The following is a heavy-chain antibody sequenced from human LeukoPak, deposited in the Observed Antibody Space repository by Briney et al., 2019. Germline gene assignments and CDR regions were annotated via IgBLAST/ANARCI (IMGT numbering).Heavy chain of an antibody. CDR1: GFSFGTYA. V-gene: IGHV3-23*01. Sequence: GGSLRLSCAGSGFSFGTYAMSWVRHALEMGLEWVSSISADGQVTYYADSVEGRFTVSRDNSKSTLYLQLNSLRAEDTATYYCARDPYNTILYRLAHWGQGTLVTVSS. J-gene: IGHJ4*02. CDR2: ISADGQVT. CDR3: ARDPYNTILYRLAH. D-gene: IGHD3-10*01.